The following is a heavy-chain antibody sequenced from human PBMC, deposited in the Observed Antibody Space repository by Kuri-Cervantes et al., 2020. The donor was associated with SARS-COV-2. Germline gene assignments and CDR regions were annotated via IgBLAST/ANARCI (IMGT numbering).Heavy chain of an antibody. D-gene: IGHD3-22*01. J-gene: IGHJ4*02. CDR2: IRSKANSYAT. CDR3: ALSSGYYYPNAGFDY. Sequence: GESLKISCAASGFTFSGSAMRWVRQASGKGLEWVGRIRSKANSYATAYAASVKGRFTISRDNAKNSLYLQMNSLRAEDTAVYYCALSSGYYYPNAGFDYWGQGTLVTVSS. V-gene: IGHV3-73*01. CDR1: GFTFSGSA.